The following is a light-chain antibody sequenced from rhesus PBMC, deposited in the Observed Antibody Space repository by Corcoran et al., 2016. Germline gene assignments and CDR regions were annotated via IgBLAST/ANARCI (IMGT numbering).Light chain of an antibody. CDR1: QSLLDSEDGNTY. Sequence: DIVMTQTPLSLPVTPGEPASISCRSSQSLLDSEDGNTYLDWYLQNPGQSPQLLIYEVFHPSSGGPDRFSGSGSDTDFTLKISRGEAEDVGVYYCMQALEFPLTFGGGTKVEIK. CDR2: EVF. CDR3: MQALEFPLT. J-gene: IGKJ4*01. V-gene: IGKV2-104*02.